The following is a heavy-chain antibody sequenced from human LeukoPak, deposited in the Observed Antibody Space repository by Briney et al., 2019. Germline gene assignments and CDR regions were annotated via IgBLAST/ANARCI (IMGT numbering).Heavy chain of an antibody. CDR1: GGSISSSSYY. D-gene: IGHD1-26*01. Sequence: SETLSLTCTVSGGSISSSSYYWGWIRQPPGKGLERIGSMFYSGNTYHNPSLKSRVTISVETSKNQFSLKLSSVTAADTAVYYCARVQLGARNFDYWGQGTLVIVSS. CDR3: ARVQLGARNFDY. V-gene: IGHV4-39*01. J-gene: IGHJ4*02. CDR2: MFYSGNT.